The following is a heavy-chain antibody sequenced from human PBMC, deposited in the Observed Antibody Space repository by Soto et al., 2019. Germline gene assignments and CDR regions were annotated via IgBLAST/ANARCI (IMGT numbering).Heavy chain of an antibody. CDR3: GRHNPHCRSTSCYDDY. V-gene: IGHV4-59*08. CDR1: GGCISSYY. Sequence: SETLSLPCTVAGGCISSYYWSWIRQPPGKGLDWFGYIYYSGSTTYNPSIKMPVTISVCTCNNQFSFNLSSFTASDTAVYSCGRHNPHCRSTSCYDDYWRQRTLVTVSS. J-gene: IGHJ4*02. CDR2: IYYSGST. D-gene: IGHD2-2*01.